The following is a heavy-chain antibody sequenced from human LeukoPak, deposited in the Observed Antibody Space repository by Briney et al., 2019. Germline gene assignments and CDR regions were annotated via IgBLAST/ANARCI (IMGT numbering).Heavy chain of an antibody. Sequence: PSETLSLTCTVSGGSIRGYYWSWIRQPPGKGLEWIGYIYYSGSTNYNPSLKSRVTISVDTSKNPCSLKLSAVTAADTAVYYCARHEFDSGSLPYFDYWGQGILVTVSS. CDR1: GGSIRGYY. CDR2: IYYSGST. CDR3: ARHEFDSGSLPYFDY. V-gene: IGHV4-59*08. J-gene: IGHJ4*02. D-gene: IGHD3-10*01.